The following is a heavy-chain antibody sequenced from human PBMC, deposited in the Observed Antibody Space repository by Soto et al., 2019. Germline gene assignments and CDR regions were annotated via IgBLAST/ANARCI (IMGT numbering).Heavy chain of an antibody. J-gene: IGHJ3*02. Sequence: EVQLVESGGGLVKPGGSLRLSCAASGFTFSNAWMSWVRQAPGKGLEWVGRIKSKTDGGTTDYAAPVKGRFTISRDDSKNTLYLQMNSLKTEDTAVYYCTTDGVIYCSGGSCYSDGHDAFDIWGQGTMVTVSS. CDR2: IKSKTDGGTT. CDR1: GFTFSNAW. CDR3: TTDGVIYCSGGSCYSDGHDAFDI. D-gene: IGHD2-15*01. V-gene: IGHV3-15*01.